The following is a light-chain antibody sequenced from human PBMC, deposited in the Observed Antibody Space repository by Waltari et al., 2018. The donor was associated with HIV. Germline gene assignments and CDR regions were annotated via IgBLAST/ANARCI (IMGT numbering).Light chain of an antibody. CDR1: SSNIENDN. Sequence: QPVLTQPPSASGTPGQRVTISCSGSSSNIENDNVYWYQQFPGAAPKLLIYKDTQRPSGVPDRFTGSKSGTSASLAIGGFRSEDEADYYCVGWDSRLRGYVFGTGTKVTVL. CDR3: VGWDSRLRGYV. V-gene: IGLV1-47*01. CDR2: KDT. J-gene: IGLJ1*01.